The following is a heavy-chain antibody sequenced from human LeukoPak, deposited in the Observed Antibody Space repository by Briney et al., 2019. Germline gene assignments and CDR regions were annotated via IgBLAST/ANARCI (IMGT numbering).Heavy chain of an antibody. CDR2: IIPIFGTG. CDR1: GGTFSTSA. J-gene: IGHJ4*02. Sequence: SVKVSCKTSGGTFSTSAISWVRRAPGQGLEWMGGIIPIFGTGNYAQKFQGRVTITADEFTSTAYMELSSLRSEDTAVYYCARVSPRTTGVAFDYWGQGTLVTVSS. D-gene: IGHD4-23*01. CDR3: ARVSPRTTGVAFDY. V-gene: IGHV1-69*13.